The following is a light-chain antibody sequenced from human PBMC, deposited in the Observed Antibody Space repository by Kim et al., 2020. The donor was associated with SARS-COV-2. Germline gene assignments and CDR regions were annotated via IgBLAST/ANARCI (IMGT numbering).Light chain of an antibody. J-gene: IGKJ1*01. Sequence: SPGEGAPPSGRASQIVTSNYFAWYRKNPGQPPRPLIYGAPSRATGTPARSSGSGSGPAFPLTITSREPEDFELYSCKQYGRSPATFGQGTKVEI. V-gene: IGKV3-20*01. CDR3: KQYGRSPAT. CDR1: QIVTSNY. CDR2: GAP.